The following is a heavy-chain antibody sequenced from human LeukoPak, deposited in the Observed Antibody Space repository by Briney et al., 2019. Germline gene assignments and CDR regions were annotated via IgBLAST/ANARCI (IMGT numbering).Heavy chain of an antibody. Sequence: GASVKVSCKASGYTFASYYMHWVRQAPGQGLEWMGIINPSGGSTSYAQKFQGRVTMTRDMSTSTVYMELSSLRSEDTAVYYCARDLGSGSYYNGNYMDVWGKGTTVTVSS. D-gene: IGHD3-10*01. V-gene: IGHV1-46*01. CDR3: ARDLGSGSYYNGNYMDV. CDR2: INPSGGST. CDR1: GYTFASYY. J-gene: IGHJ6*03.